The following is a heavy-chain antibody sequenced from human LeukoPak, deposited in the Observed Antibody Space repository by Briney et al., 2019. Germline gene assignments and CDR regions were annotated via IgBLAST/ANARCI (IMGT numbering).Heavy chain of an antibody. CDR3: AITYDILTGYYPFDY. D-gene: IGHD3-9*01. CDR2: VSGAGGNT. CDR1: GFTFSNFA. Sequence: PGGSLRLSCAASGFTFSNFAMSWVRQAPGKGLEWVSAVSGAGGNTYYADSVKGRFTISRDNSKNTPYLQMNSLRAEDTAVYYCAITYDILTGYYPFDYWGQGTLVTVSS. J-gene: IGHJ4*02. V-gene: IGHV3-23*01.